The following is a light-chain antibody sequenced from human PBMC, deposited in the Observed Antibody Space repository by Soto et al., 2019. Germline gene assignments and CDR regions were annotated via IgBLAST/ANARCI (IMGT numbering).Light chain of an antibody. Sequence: EILVTQSPSTLSVSPGERVTLSCRASQSVTRDLAWYQQKPGQAPRLLIYGASTRATGIPARFSGSGSGTEFTLTINSLHSEDFAIYYCQQYRTFGQGTRVEIK. CDR2: GAS. CDR1: QSVTRD. V-gene: IGKV3-15*01. CDR3: QQYRT. J-gene: IGKJ1*01.